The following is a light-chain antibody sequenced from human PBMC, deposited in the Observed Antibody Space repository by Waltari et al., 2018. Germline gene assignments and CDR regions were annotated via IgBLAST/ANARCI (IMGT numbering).Light chain of an antibody. CDR2: KAS. Sequence: DIQMTQSPSTLSASLGDTVPITCRASQSISYWLAWYQQKSGKAPKLLIYKASNLERGVPSRFSASESGTEFTLTITSLQPDDSATYYCQQYDTHPNTFGQGTKLEI. CDR3: QQYDTHPNT. J-gene: IGKJ2*01. CDR1: QSISYW. V-gene: IGKV1-5*03.